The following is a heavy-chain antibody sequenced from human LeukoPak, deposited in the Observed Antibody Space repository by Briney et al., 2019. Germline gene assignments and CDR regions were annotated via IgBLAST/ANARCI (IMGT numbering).Heavy chain of an antibody. CDR2: ISYDGSNK. CDR3: AKDLDSSGYWYYFDY. J-gene: IGHJ4*02. Sequence: QPGGSLRLSCAASGFTFSSYGMHWVRQAPGKGLEWVAVISYDGSNKYYADSVKGRFTISRDNSKNTLYLQMNSLRAEDTAVYYCAKDLDSSGYWYYFDYWGQGTLVTVSS. D-gene: IGHD3-22*01. V-gene: IGHV3-30*18. CDR1: GFTFSSYG.